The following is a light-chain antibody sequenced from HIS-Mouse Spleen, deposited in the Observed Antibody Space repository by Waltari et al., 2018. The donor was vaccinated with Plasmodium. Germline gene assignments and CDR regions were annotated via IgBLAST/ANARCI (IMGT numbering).Light chain of an antibody. V-gene: IGKV1-39*01. CDR1: QSISSY. J-gene: IGKJ4*01. CDR3: QQSYSTPQLT. Sequence: DIQMTQSPSSLSASVGDRVTITCRASQSISSYLNWYQQKPGKATKLLIDAASSLQSGVPARFSGSGSGTDFTLTISSLQPEDFATYYCQQSYSTPQLTFGGGTKVEIK. CDR2: AAS.